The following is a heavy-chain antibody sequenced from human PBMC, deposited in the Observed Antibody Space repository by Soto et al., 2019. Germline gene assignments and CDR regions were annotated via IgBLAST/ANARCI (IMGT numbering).Heavy chain of an antibody. J-gene: IGHJ4*02. D-gene: IGHD2-8*02. CDR2: IYYSGST. V-gene: IGHV4-61*01. Sequence: SETLSLTCTVSGDSITSNSYYWSWIRQPPGKGLEWIGYIYYSGSTNYNPSLKSRVTISVDTSKNQFSLKLTSVTAADTAVYYCARDKITGLFDYWGQGTLVTVSS. CDR3: ARDKITGLFDY. CDR1: GDSITSNSYY.